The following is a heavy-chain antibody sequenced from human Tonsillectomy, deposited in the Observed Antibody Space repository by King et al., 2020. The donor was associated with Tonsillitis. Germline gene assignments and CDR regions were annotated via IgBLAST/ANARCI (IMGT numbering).Heavy chain of an antibody. CDR1: GFTFNDYS. CDR3: AKDKSSWYYFDY. V-gene: IGHV3-9*01. Sequence: VQLVESGGGLVQPGRSLRLSCGASGFTFNDYSMHWVRQAPGKGLEWVSGISWNIGSIGYADSVKGRFTISRDNAKNSLYLQMNSLRAEDTALYYCAKDKSSWYYFDYWGQGTLVTVSS. CDR2: ISWNIGSI. J-gene: IGHJ4*02. D-gene: IGHD6-13*01.